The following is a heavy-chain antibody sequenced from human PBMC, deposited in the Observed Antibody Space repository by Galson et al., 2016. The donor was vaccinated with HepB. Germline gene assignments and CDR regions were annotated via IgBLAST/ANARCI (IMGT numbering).Heavy chain of an antibody. J-gene: IGHJ3*01. CDR1: GGTFSSYA. V-gene: IGHV1-69*13. D-gene: IGHD2-21*02. CDR3: ARGPHCGGDCLP. CDR2: IIPIFGTA. Sequence: SVKVSCKASGGTFSSYAISWVRQAPGQGLEWMGGIIPIFGTANYAQKFQGRVTITADESTSTAYMELSSLRSADTALYYCARGPHCGGDCLPWGQGTMVTVSS.